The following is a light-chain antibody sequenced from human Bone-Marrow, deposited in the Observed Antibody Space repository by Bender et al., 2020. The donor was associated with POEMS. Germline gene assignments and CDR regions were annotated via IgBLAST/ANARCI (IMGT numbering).Light chain of an antibody. CDR2: DVT. CDR1: STDVGTYNL. Sequence: QSALTQPASVSGSPGQSITISCTGTSTDVGTYNLVSWYQHHPAKAPKLMIYDVTKRPSGVPDRFSGSKSGNTASLTISGLQTEDEADYYCCSYGGSRALFGGGTKLTVL. V-gene: IGLV2-23*02. CDR3: CSYGGSRAL. J-gene: IGLJ2*01.